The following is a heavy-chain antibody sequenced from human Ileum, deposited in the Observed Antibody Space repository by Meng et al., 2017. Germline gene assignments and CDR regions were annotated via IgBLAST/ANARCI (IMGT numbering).Heavy chain of an antibody. Sequence: GESLKISCAASGFTFSSYAMSWVRQAPGKGLEWVSSIINSGDRTHYADSVKGRFTISRYNYKNTVYLQINRLRAEDSATYYCTKDNYCSGGACYPGTTFDYWGQGTLVTVSS. V-gene: IGHV3-23*01. D-gene: IGHD2-15*01. J-gene: IGHJ4*02. CDR2: IINSGDRT. CDR1: GFTFSSYA. CDR3: TKDNYCSGGACYPGTTFDY.